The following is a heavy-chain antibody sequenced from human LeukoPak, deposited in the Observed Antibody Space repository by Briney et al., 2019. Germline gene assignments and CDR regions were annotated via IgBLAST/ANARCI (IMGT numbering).Heavy chain of an antibody. Sequence: PGGSLRLSCAASGFTFSSYAMSWVRQAPGKGLEWVSTISGSGGSTYYADSVKGRFTISRDNSRNTLYLQMNSLRAEDTAVYYCAKGSDYYGSGSYYNSNWFDPWGQGTLVTVSS. V-gene: IGHV3-23*01. CDR1: GFTFSSYA. CDR3: AKGSDYYGSGSYYNSNWFDP. J-gene: IGHJ5*02. D-gene: IGHD3-10*01. CDR2: ISGSGGST.